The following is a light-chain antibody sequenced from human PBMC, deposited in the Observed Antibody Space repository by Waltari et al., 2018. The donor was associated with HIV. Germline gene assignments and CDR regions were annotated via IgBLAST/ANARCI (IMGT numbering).Light chain of an antibody. CDR2: GNS. J-gene: IGLJ3*02. V-gene: IGLV1-40*01. CDR1: SSNIGAGYD. CDR3: QSYDSSLSGSGV. Sequence: QSVLTQPPSVSGAPGQRVTISCTGSSSNIGAGYDVHWYQQLPGTAPKLLIYGNSNLPSGVPDRFSGSKSGTSASLAITGLQAEDEADYYCQSYDSSLSGSGVFGGGTKLTVL.